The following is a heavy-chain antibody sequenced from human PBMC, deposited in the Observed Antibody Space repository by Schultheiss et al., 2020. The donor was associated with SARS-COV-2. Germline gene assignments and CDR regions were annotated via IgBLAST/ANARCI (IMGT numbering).Heavy chain of an antibody. V-gene: IGHV4-59*12. Sequence: SETLSLTCTVSGGSISSYYWGWIRQPPGKGLEWIGEIYHSGSTNYNPSLKSRVTISVDKSKNQFSLKQSSVTAADTAVYYCARVSKMGKAAAVLYGMDVWGQGTTVTVSS. CDR3: ARVSKMGKAAAVLYGMDV. J-gene: IGHJ6*02. D-gene: IGHD6-13*01. CDR1: GGSISSYY. CDR2: IYHSGST.